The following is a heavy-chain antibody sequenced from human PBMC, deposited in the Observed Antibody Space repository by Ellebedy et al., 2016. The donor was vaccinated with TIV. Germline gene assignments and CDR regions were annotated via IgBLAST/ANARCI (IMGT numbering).Heavy chain of an antibody. V-gene: IGHV3-74*01. CDR1: GFTFRSYW. CDR2: INSDGSRA. D-gene: IGHD3-10*01. Sequence: PGGSLRLSCAASGFTFRSYWMHWVCQAPGTGLVWVSLINSDGSRATYADSVKGRFTISRDNAKNTLYLQMNSLRAEDTAVYYCASRGVAVQGADYWGQGTLVTVSS. J-gene: IGHJ4*02. CDR3: ASRGVAVQGADY.